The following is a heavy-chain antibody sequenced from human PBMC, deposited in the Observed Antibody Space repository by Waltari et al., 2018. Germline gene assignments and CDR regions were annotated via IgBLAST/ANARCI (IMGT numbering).Heavy chain of an antibody. CDR3: AKVGRPEDYGDYNDAFDI. CDR2: ISSSGSTI. V-gene: IGHV3-48*03. D-gene: IGHD4-17*01. CDR1: GFTFSSYE. Sequence: EVQLVESGGGLVQPGGSLRLSCAASGFTFSSYEMNWVRQAPGKGLEWVSYISSSGSTIYYADSVKGRFTISRDNSKNTLYLQMNSLRAEDTAVYYCAKVGRPEDYGDYNDAFDIWGQGTMVTVSS. J-gene: IGHJ3*02.